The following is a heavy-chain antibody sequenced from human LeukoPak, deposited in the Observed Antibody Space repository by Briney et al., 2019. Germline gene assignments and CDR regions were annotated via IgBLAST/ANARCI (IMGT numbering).Heavy chain of an antibody. CDR2: IWYDGSNK. Sequence: GGSLRLSCAASGFTFSSYGMHWVRQAPGKGLEWGAVIWYDGSNKYYADSVKGRFTISRESSKKTLYLQINRLRAEDTAVYYCAKDRGGRSSADYWGQGPLVTVSS. D-gene: IGHD1-26*01. CDR3: AKDRGGRSSADY. V-gene: IGHV3-33*06. CDR1: GFTFSSYG. J-gene: IGHJ4*02.